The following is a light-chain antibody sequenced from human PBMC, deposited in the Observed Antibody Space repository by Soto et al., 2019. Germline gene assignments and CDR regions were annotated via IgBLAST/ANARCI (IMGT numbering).Light chain of an antibody. CDR3: CSKVGSSTMV. CDR1: SSDIGSYNL. Sequence: QSVLTQPASVSGSPGQSITISCTGTSSDIGSYNLVSWYQQHPGKAPKLMIYEVSKRPSGVSDRFSGSKSGNTACLTISGIQAEDEADYYCCSKVGSSTMVFGGGT. J-gene: IGLJ2*01. CDR2: EVS. V-gene: IGLV2-23*02.